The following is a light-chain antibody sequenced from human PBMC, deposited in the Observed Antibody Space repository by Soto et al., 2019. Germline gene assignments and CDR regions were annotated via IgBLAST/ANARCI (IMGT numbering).Light chain of an antibody. V-gene: IGLV2-14*01. CDR1: SSDVGGYNY. CDR3: SSDTSSSALHVV. CDR2: DVS. Sequence: QSALTQPASVSGSPGQSITISCTGTSSDVGGYNYVYWYQQHPGKAPKLMIYDVSNRPSGVSNRYSGSKSGNTASLTISGLQAEDESDYYCSSDTSSSALHVVFGGGTKLTV. J-gene: IGLJ2*01.